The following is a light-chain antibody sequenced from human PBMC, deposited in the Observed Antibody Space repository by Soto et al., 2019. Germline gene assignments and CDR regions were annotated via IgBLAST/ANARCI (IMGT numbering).Light chain of an antibody. CDR3: AAWDDSLSGRYV. CDR1: SSNIGSNY. CDR2: RNN. J-gene: IGLJ1*01. Sequence: QLVLTQPPSASGTLGQRVTISCSGSSSNIGSNYVYWYQQLPGKAPKLLIYRNNQRPSGVPDRFSGSKSCTSASLAISGLRSEDEADYYCAAWDDSLSGRYVFGTGTKLTVL. V-gene: IGLV1-47*01.